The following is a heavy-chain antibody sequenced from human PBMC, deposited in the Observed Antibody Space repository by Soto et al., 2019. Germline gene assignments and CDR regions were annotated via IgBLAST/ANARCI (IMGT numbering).Heavy chain of an antibody. D-gene: IGHD1-26*01. V-gene: IGHV3-48*02. CDR2: ISRTGSTI. CDR1: GITFKDYG. Sequence: GGSLRLSCAVSGITFKDYGMSWVRQAPGKGLEWASYISRTGSTICYADSVKGRFTISRDNAKNSLYLQMNSLRDEDTAVYYCAREGGSLNWFDPWGQGTLVTVS. CDR3: AREGGSLNWFDP. J-gene: IGHJ5*02.